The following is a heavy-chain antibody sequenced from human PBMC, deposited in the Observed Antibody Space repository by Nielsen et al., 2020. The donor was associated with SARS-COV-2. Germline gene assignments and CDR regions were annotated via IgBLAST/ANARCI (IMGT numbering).Heavy chain of an antibody. Sequence: GESLKISCAASGFTFSSYAMSWVRQAPGKGLEWASAISGSGGSTYYADSVKGRFTISRDNSKNTLYLQMNSLRAEDTAVYYCAKDVDTAIPGYWGQGTLVTVSS. CDR1: GFTFSSYA. V-gene: IGHV3-23*01. CDR3: AKDVDTAIPGY. D-gene: IGHD5-18*01. J-gene: IGHJ4*02. CDR2: ISGSGGST.